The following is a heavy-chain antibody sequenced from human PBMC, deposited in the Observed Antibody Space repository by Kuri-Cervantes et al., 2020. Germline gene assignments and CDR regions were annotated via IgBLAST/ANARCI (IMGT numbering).Heavy chain of an antibody. CDR3: ATRYSSGWYGRSATGDFFDY. D-gene: IGHD6-19*01. V-gene: IGHV3-23*01. Sequence: GESLKISCAASGFAFSSSAMTWVRQAPQKGREWVSSISGSGGDTYYADSVKGRFTISRDNSKDTLYLQVNSLRAEDTAIYYCATRYSSGWYGRSATGDFFDYWGQGTLVTVSS. CDR2: ISGSGGDT. J-gene: IGHJ4*02. CDR1: GFAFSSSA.